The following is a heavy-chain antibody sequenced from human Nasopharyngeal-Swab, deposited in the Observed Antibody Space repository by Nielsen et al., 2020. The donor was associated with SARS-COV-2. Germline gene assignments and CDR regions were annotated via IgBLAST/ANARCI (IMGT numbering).Heavy chain of an antibody. CDR3: AKDGTIGYSHFDG. CDR2: IVGNGATT. V-gene: IGHV3-23*01. CDR1: GFTFSNFA. J-gene: IGHJ4*02. D-gene: IGHD3-22*01. Sequence: GGSLRLSCAASGFTFSNFAMSWVRQAPGKGLEWVSVIVGNGATTYYTASVKGRFTISRDNYRNTLYLQMNSLRADDTAVYYCAKDGTIGYSHFDGWGQGTLVTVSS.